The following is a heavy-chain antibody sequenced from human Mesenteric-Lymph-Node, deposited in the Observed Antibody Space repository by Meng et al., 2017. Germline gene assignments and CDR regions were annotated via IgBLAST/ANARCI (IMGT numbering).Heavy chain of an antibody. CDR1: RFTFSNFP. Sequence: GESLKISCVASRFTFSNFPMSWVRQAPGKGLEWVAAISDSGDSRSYADSVKGRFTISRDNSKITLDVQMNGLRAEDTAVYYCAKGLRSHHDAFDIWGQGTMVTVSS. J-gene: IGHJ3*02. CDR2: ISDSGDSR. CDR3: AKGLRSHHDAFDI. D-gene: IGHD6-19*01. V-gene: IGHV3-23*01.